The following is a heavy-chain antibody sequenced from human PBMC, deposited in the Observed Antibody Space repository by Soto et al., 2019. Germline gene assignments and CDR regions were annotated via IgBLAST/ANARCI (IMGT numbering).Heavy chain of an antibody. J-gene: IGHJ1*01. CDR2: VNPSVGST. CDR3: AREENCSDGICYSEYFQR. Sequence: QVQLVQSGAEVKKPGASVKVYCKASGYIFTAYSMHWVRQAPGQGLEWMGVVNPSVGSTNYAQKFQCRITMTRDTTTSTVYIDLSSLTSEDTAVYYCAREENCSDGICYSEYFQRWGQGNLVTVSS. CDR1: GYIFTAYS. V-gene: IGHV1-46*01. D-gene: IGHD2-15*01.